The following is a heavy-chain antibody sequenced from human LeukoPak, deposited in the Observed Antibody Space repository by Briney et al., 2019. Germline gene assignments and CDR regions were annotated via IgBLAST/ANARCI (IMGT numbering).Heavy chain of an antibody. J-gene: IGHJ5*02. V-gene: IGHV4-30-2*01. D-gene: IGHD4-23*01. CDR2: IYHSGST. CDR3: ASSHDYGGPNWFDP. Sequence: PSETLSLTCAVSGGSISSGGYSWSWIRQPPGKGLEWIGYIYHSGSTYYNPSLKSRVTISVDRSKNQFSLKLSSVTAADTAVYYCASSHDYGGPNWFDPWGQGTLVTVSS. CDR1: GGSISSGGYS.